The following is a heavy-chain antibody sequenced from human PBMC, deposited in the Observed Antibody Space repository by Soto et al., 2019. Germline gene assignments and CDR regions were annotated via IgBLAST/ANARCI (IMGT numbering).Heavy chain of an antibody. J-gene: IGHJ6*03. CDR1: GYTFTSYD. D-gene: IGHD1-7*01. CDR3: ARVDTNYAIHPYYYYYMDV. Sequence: ASVKVSCKASGYTFTSYDINWVRQATGQGLEWMGWMNPNSGNTGYAQKFQGRVTMTRNTSISTAYMELSSLRSEDTAVYYCARVDTNYAIHPYYYYYMDVWGKGTTVTVSS. V-gene: IGHV1-8*01. CDR2: MNPNSGNT.